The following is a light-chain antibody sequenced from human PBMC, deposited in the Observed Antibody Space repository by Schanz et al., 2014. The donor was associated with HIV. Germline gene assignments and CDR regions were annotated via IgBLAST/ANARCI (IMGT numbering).Light chain of an antibody. Sequence: QSALTQPASVSGSLGQSITISCTGTSSDVGGYNYVSWYQQPPGKAPKLMIYEVSKRPSGVPDRFSGSKSGNTASLTISGLQAEDEGDYYCSSYTSTNTLVVFGGGTKVTVL. CDR2: EVS. J-gene: IGLJ2*01. V-gene: IGLV2-14*01. CDR3: SSYTSTNTLVV. CDR1: SSDVGGYNY.